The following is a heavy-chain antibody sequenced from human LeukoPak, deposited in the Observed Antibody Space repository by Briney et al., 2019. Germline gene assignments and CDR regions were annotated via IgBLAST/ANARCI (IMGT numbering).Heavy chain of an antibody. D-gene: IGHD3-22*01. J-gene: IGHJ2*01. CDR3: ARLSTYESSAQWYFDL. V-gene: IGHV4-4*02. CDR2: IYHSGST. Sequence: PSGTLSLTCAVSGGSISSSNWWSWVRQPPGKGLEWIGEIYHSGSTNYNPSLKSRVTISVDKSKNQFSLKLSSVTAADTAVYYCARLSTYESSAQWYFDLWGRGTLFTVSS. CDR1: GGSISSSNW.